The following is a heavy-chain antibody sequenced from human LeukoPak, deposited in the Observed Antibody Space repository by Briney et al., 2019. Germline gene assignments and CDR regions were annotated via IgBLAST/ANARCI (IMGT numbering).Heavy chain of an antibody. V-gene: IGHV3-23*01. CDR2: ISGSGGST. D-gene: IGHD4-17*01. CDR1: GFTFSSYA. J-gene: IGHJ4*02. Sequence: GGSLRLSCAASGFTFSSYAMSWVRQAPGKGLEWVSAISGSGGSTYYADSVKGRFTISRDNSKNTLYLQMNSLRAEDTAVYYCASPGDYYGADVFAIDYWGQGTLVTVSS. CDR3: ASPGDYYGADVFAIDY.